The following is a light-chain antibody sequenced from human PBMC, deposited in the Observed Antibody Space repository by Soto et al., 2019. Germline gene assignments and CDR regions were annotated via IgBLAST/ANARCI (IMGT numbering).Light chain of an antibody. CDR2: DVS. CDR1: SSGVGGYNY. CDR3: SSYTSSSTYV. V-gene: IGLV2-14*01. J-gene: IGLJ1*01. Sequence: QSALTQPASVSGPPGQSITISCTGTSSGVGGYNYVSWYQQHPGKAPKLMIYDVSNRPSGVSNRFSGSKSGSTASLTISGLQAEDEADYYCSSYTSSSTYVFGTGTKVTVL.